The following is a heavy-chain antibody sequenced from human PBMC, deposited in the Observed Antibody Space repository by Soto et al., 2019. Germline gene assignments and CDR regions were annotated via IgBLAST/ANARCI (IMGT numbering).Heavy chain of an antibody. CDR2: INHSGST. CDR1: GGSISSSGYY. J-gene: IGHJ4*02. V-gene: IGHV4-39*07. CDR3: ARGERRAAAGIDFIDY. Sequence: SETLSLTCTVSGGSISSSGYYWSWIRQHPGKGLECIGEINHSGSTNYNPSLKSRVTISVDTSKNQFSLKLSSVTAADTAVYYCARGERRAAAGIDFIDYWGQGTLVTVSS. D-gene: IGHD6-13*01.